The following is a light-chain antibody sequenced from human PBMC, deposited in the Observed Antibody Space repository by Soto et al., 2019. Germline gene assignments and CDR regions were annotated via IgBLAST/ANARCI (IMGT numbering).Light chain of an antibody. CDR2: WAS. V-gene: IGKV4-1*01. CDR1: QSVLYSSNNKNY. J-gene: IGKJ2*01. Sequence: DIVMTQSPDSLAVSLGERATINCKSSQSVLYSSNNKNYLAWYQQKPGQPPKLLIYWASTRESGVPDRFSGSGSGTDFTLTISNLQAEDAAVYYCQQYYSTPQTFGQGTKLEIK. CDR3: QQYYSTPQT.